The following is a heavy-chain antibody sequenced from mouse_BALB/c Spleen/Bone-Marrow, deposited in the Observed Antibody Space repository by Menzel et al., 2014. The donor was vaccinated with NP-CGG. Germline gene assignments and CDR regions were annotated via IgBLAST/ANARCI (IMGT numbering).Heavy chain of an antibody. CDR1: GFNIKDTY. J-gene: IGHJ3*01. CDR3: APYYYGRWFAN. D-gene: IGHD1-1*01. CDR2: IDPANGNI. V-gene: IGHV14-3*02. Sequence: EVELQQSGAELVKPGASVKLSCTASGFNIKDTYMHWVKQRPGQGLEWIGRIDPANGNIKYDPKFQGNATITADTSSNTAYLQLSSLTSEDTAVYYCAPYYYGRWFANWGQGTLVTVSA.